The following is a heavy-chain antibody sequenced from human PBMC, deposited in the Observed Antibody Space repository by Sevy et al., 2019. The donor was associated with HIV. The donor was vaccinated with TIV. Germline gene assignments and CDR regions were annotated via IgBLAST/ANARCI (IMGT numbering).Heavy chain of an antibody. Sequence: GGSLRLSCAASGFTFSSYWMSWVRQAPEKGLEWVANIKQDGSEKYYVDSVKGRFTISRDNAKNSLYLQMNSLRAEDTAVYYCARDRGGGRPDPVRPPWGQGTLVTVSS. CDR2: IKQDGSEK. J-gene: IGHJ1*01. D-gene: IGHD3-16*01. V-gene: IGHV3-7*01. CDR1: GFTFSSYW. CDR3: ARDRGGGRPDPVRPP.